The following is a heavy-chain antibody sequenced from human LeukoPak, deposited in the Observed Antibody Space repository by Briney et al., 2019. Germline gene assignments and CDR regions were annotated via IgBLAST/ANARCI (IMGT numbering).Heavy chain of an antibody. Sequence: GGSLRLSCAASGFTFSSYWMNWVRQAPGKGLVWVSRIASDGSSATYADSVKGRFSISRDNAKNTLYLQMNSLRVEGTAVYYCARGRPHGNDYWGQGTLVTVSS. D-gene: IGHD4-23*01. CDR2: IASDGSSA. J-gene: IGHJ4*02. CDR3: ARGRPHGNDY. V-gene: IGHV3-74*01. CDR1: GFTFSSYW.